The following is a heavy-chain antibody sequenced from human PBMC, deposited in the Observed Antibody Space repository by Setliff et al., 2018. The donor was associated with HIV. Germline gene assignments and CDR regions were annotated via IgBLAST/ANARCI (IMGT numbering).Heavy chain of an antibody. Sequence: GASVKVSCKASGYMFTGYYIHWVRQAPGQGLEWMGWINPYNGGTKYEEKLKGRVTMTRDTSSTTAYMELSGLRSDDTAVYYCARVVAVFHDAFDIWGQGTMVTV. J-gene: IGHJ3*02. CDR2: INPYNGGT. CDR3: ARVVAVFHDAFDI. CDR1: GYMFTGYY. V-gene: IGHV1-2*02.